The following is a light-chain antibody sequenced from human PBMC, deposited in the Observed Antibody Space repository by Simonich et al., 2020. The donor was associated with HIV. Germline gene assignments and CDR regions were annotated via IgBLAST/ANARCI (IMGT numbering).Light chain of an antibody. CDR2: GAS. J-gene: IGKJ2*01. CDR3: QQYNDWPLF. V-gene: IGKV3-20*01. CDR1: QRVSSSY. Sequence: EIVLAQSPGTLSLSPGERATLSSRASQRVSSSYLAWYQQKPGQAPRLLIYGASSRATGIPDRFTGSGSGTDFTLTISSMQSEDFAVYYCQQYNDWPLFFGQGTKLEIK.